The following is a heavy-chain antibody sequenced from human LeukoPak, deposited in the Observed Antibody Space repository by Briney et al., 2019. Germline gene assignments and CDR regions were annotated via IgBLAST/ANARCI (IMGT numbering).Heavy chain of an antibody. CDR2: IYPGDSDT. J-gene: IGHJ4*02. V-gene: IGHV5-51*01. Sequence: GESLKICCKGSGYNFINYWIGWVRQMPGKGLEWMGIIYPGDSDTRYSPSFQGQVTISGDKSITTAYLQWSSLRASDTAMYYCATLGYDTSGYYPSRFDSWGQGTLVTVSS. CDR1: GYNFINYW. D-gene: IGHD3-22*01. CDR3: ATLGYDTSGYYPSRFDS.